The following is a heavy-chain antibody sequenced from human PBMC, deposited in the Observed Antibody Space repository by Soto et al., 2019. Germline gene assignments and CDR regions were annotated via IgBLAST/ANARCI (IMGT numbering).Heavy chain of an antibody. CDR3: AKSITMVRGVIGFDP. Sequence: SETLSLTCTVSGGSISSYYWSWIRQPPGKGLEWIGYIYYSGSTNYNPSLKSRVTISVDTSKNQFSLKLSSVTAADTAVYYCAKSITMVRGVIGFDPWGQGTLVTVSS. J-gene: IGHJ5*02. CDR2: IYYSGST. D-gene: IGHD3-10*01. V-gene: IGHV4-59*01. CDR1: GGSISSYY.